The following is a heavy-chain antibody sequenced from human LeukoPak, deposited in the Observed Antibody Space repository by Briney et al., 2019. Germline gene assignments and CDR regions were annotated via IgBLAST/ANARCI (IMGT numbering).Heavy chain of an antibody. CDR2: ISGSGGST. CDR3: ARASVAASSKLHYFDS. V-gene: IGHV3-23*01. J-gene: IGHJ4*02. Sequence: GGSLRLSCAASGFTFSSYAMSWVRQAPGKGLEWVSAISGSGGSTYYADSVKGRFTISRDNSKNTLYLQMNSLRAEDTAVYYCARASVAASSKLHYFDSWGQGTLVTVSS. D-gene: IGHD2-15*01. CDR1: GFTFSSYA.